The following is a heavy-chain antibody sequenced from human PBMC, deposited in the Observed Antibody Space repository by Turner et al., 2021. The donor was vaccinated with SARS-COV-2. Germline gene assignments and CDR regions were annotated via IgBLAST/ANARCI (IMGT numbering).Heavy chain of an antibody. J-gene: IGHJ4*02. V-gene: IGHV3-23*01. CDR3: AKDWSGSYFYLDY. CDR1: GFSLYSYA. D-gene: IGHD1-26*01. Sequence: EVQRLESGGGLVLPGGSLRLSCEASGFSLYSYAMTWVRQAPGKGLEWVSTINGRGVRTYYADSGKGRFTISRDNSKNTLYLQMNSLRAEDTATFYCAKDWSGSYFYLDYWGQGTLVTVSS. CDR2: INGRGVRT.